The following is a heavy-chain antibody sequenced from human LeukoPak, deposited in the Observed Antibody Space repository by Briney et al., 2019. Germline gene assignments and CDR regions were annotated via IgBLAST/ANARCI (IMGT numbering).Heavy chain of an antibody. J-gene: IGHJ4*02. V-gene: IGHV1-69*04. CDR1: GGTFSSYA. CDR2: IIPIFGIA. CDR3: ARAAYCGGDCHTNFDY. Sequence: AASVKVSCKASGGTFSSYAISWVRQAPGQGLEWMGRIIPIFGIANYAQKFQGRVTITADKSTSTAYMELSSLGSEDTAVYYCARAAYCGGDCHTNFDYWGQGTLVTVSS. D-gene: IGHD2-21*02.